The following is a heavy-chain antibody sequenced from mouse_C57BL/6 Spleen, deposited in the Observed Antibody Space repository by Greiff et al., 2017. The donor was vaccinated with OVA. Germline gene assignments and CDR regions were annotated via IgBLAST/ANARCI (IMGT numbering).Heavy chain of an antibody. CDR3: ARQAMITTEFAY. CDR2: ISSGGSYT. D-gene: IGHD2-4*01. J-gene: IGHJ3*01. CDR1: GFTFSSYG. Sequence: DVQLVESGGDLVKPGGSLKLSCAASGFTFSSYGMSWVRQTPDKRLEWVATISSGGSYTYYPDSVKGRFTISRDNAKNTLYLQMSSLKSEDTAMYYCARQAMITTEFAYWGQGTLVTVSA. V-gene: IGHV5-6*01.